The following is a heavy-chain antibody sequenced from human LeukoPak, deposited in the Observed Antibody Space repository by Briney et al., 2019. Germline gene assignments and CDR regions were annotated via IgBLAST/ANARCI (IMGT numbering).Heavy chain of an antibody. CDR3: TPQWGATPHYYYMDV. V-gene: IGHV3-49*04. D-gene: IGHD1-26*01. Sequence: GGSLRLSCTASGLTFGDYAMSWVRQAPGKGLERVGFIRSKAYGGTTEYAASVKGRFTISRDDSKSIAYLQMNSLKTEDTAVYYCTPQWGATPHYYYMDVWGKGTTVTISS. CDR2: IRSKAYGGTT. CDR1: GLTFGDYA. J-gene: IGHJ6*03.